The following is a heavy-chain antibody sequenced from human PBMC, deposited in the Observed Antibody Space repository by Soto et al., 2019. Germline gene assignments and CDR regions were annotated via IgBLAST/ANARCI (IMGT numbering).Heavy chain of an antibody. D-gene: IGHD3-16*01. J-gene: IGHJ6*04. V-gene: IGHV3-48*01. Sequence: EVQLVESGGGLVQPGGSLRLSWATSGFILSDCAMNWVRQAPGKGLEWVSYISSSSSVIDYADSVKGRFTLSRDNARNALYLQMNSLRAEDTAVYYCARDLSWGSMDAWGKGTTVTVSS. CDR2: ISSSSSVI. CDR3: ARDLSWGSMDA. CDR1: GFILSDCA.